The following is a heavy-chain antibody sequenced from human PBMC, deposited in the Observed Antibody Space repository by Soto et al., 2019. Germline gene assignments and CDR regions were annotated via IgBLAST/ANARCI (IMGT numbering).Heavy chain of an antibody. CDR1: GYTFTSYG. V-gene: IGHV1-18*01. CDR2: ISAYNGDT. J-gene: IGHJ5*02. D-gene: IGHD6-13*01. CDR3: ATAEPRIAALFNWFDP. Sequence: QVQLVQSGAEVKKPGASVKVSCKASGYTFTSYGISWVRQAPGQGLEWMGWISAYNGDTNYAQKLQGRVTMTTDTSTSTAYMELRSLRSDDTAVYYCATAEPRIAALFNWFDPWVQGTLVTVSS.